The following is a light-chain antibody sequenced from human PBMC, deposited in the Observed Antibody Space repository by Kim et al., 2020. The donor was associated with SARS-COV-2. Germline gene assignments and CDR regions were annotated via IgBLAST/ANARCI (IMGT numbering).Light chain of an antibody. CDR2: LYSDGRH. J-gene: IGLJ2*01. CDR1: SGHTTYA. CDR3: QSWGTGSVV. Sequence: QPVLTQSPSASASLGASVKLTCTLSSGHTTYAVAWYQQQPEKGPRYLMKLYSDGRHIKGDGIPDRFSGSTSGSERYLTISSLQSEDEGDYYCQSWGTGSVVFGGGTQLPVL. V-gene: IGLV4-69*01.